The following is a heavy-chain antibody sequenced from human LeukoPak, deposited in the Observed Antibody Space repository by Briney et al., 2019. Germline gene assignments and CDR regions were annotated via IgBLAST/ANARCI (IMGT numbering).Heavy chain of an antibody. CDR1: GFTFSDYY. V-gene: IGHV3-11*01. J-gene: IGHJ6*03. CDR2: ISSSGSTI. D-gene: IGHD3-16*01. CDR3: ASLSYYYYYYMDV. Sequence: PGGSLRLSCAASGFTFSDYYMSWIRQAPGKGLEWVSYISSSGSTIYYADSVKGRFTISRDNAKNSLYLQMNSLRAEDTAVYYCASLSYYYYYYMDVWGKGTTVTISS.